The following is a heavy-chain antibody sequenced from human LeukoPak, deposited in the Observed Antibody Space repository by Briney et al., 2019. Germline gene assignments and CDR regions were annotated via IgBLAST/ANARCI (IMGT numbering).Heavy chain of an antibody. D-gene: IGHD3-3*01. CDR1: GYTLTELS. J-gene: IGHJ4*02. Sequence: ASVKVSCKVSGYTLTELSMHWVRQAPGKGLEWMGGFDPEDGETIYAQKFQGRVTMTRDTSISTAYMELSGLRSDDTAVYYCARRSIFGVVPLDYWGQGTLVTVSS. CDR2: FDPEDGET. V-gene: IGHV1-24*01. CDR3: ARRSIFGVVPLDY.